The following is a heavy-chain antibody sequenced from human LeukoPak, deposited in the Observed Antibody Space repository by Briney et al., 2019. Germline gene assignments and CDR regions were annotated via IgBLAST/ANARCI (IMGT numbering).Heavy chain of an antibody. V-gene: IGHV3-23*01. CDR1: GFTFSSYG. CDR2: ISSDGGST. CDR3: ARYCSGSICYSGVDY. Sequence: GGTLRLSCAASGFTFSSYGMHWVRQAPGKGLEWVSTISSDGGSTYCADSVKGRFTISRDNSKNTLYLQMSSLRAEDTAVYYCARYCSGSICYSGVDYWGQGTLVPVSS. D-gene: IGHD2-15*01. J-gene: IGHJ4*02.